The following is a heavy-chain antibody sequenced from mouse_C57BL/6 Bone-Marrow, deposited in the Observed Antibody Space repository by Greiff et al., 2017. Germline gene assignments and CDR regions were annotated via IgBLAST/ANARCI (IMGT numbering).Heavy chain of an antibody. V-gene: IGHV1-72*01. D-gene: IGHD1-1*01. CDR1: GYTFTSYW. CDR3: ARSRIYYYGSSFWYFDV. J-gene: IGHJ1*03. CDR2: IAPNSGGT. Sequence: QVQLQQPGAELVKPGASVKLSCKASGYTFTSYWMHWVKQRPGRGLEWIGRIAPNSGGTKYNEKFKSKATLTVDKPSSTAYMQLSSLTSADSAVYYCARSRIYYYGSSFWYFDVWGTGTTVTVSS.